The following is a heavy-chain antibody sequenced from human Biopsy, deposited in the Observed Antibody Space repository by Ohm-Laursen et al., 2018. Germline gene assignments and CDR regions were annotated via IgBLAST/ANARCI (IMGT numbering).Heavy chain of an antibody. D-gene: IGHD3-3*01. CDR2: IYYSGNT. V-gene: IGHV4-39*01. Sequence: SETLSLTCAVSGGSISDSTYHWGWIRQSPGKGLEWIGNIYYSGNTDYSPSLKSRVAISVDTSNNQFSLKLRSVTAADTAVYYCARQVDFWSGYADYWGQGTLVAVSS. J-gene: IGHJ4*02. CDR1: GGSISDSTYH. CDR3: ARQVDFWSGYADY.